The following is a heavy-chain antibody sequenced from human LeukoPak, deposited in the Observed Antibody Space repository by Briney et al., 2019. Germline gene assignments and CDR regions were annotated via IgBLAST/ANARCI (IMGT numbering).Heavy chain of an antibody. Sequence: GGSLRLSCAASGFTFSDYYMSWIRQAPGKGLEWVAYMKQDGSEMYYVDSVKGRFTISRDNANNSLYLQMNSLRAEDTALYYCARGVYQFDYWGQGTLVTVSS. D-gene: IGHD3-16*02. CDR3: ARGVYQFDY. J-gene: IGHJ4*02. CDR1: GFTFSDYY. CDR2: MKQDGSEM. V-gene: IGHV3-7*01.